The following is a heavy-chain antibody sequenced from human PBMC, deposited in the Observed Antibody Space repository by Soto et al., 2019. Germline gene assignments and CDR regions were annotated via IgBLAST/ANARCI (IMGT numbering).Heavy chain of an antibody. CDR2: IYWDDDE. CDR3: AHRPRGYSYHFDY. V-gene: IGHV2-5*02. J-gene: IGHJ4*02. D-gene: IGHD5-18*01. CDR1: GFSLATRGVG. Sequence: QITLKESGPPLVKPTQSLTLTCTFSGFSLATRGVGVGWMRQPPGKALEGLALIYWDDDEGYSPSLKSRLTITKDTSKNQVVLTMTNMDPVYTATYYCAHRPRGYSYHFDYWGQGTLVTVSS.